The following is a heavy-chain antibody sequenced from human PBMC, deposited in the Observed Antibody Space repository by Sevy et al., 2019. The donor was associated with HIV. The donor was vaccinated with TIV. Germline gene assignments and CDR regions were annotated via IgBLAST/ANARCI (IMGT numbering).Heavy chain of an antibody. Sequence: GGSLRLSCAASGFTFSDHYMEWVRQAPGKGLEWVGRSRNKADSYTTEYAAFVKGRFTISRDDSKNSLYLQMNSLKTEETAVYYCTTHAGIAAAGRVFDYWGQGTLVTVSS. CDR1: GFTFSDHY. CDR2: SRNKADSYTT. V-gene: IGHV3-72*01. CDR3: TTHAGIAAAGRVFDY. D-gene: IGHD6-13*01. J-gene: IGHJ4*02.